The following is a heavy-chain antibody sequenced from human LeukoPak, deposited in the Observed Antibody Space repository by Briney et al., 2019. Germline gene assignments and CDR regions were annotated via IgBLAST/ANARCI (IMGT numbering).Heavy chain of an antibody. CDR3: ARAQLAAYYYYGMDV. Sequence: SETLSLTCTVSGGSISSYYWSWIRQPPGKGLEWIGYIYYSGSTNYNPSLKSRVTISVDTSKNQFSLKLSSVTAADTAVYYYARAQLAAYYYYGMDVWGQGTTVTVSS. J-gene: IGHJ6*02. V-gene: IGHV4-59*01. CDR2: IYYSGST. CDR1: GGSISSYY. D-gene: IGHD6-6*01.